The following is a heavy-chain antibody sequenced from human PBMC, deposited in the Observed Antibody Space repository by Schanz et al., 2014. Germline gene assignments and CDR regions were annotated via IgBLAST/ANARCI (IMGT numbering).Heavy chain of an antibody. CDR2: IEFSGGTT. J-gene: IGHJ4*02. V-gene: IGHV3-23*01. D-gene: IGHD3-9*01. CDR3: AKDHAGSDILTALGN. CDR1: GFNFKAYA. Sequence: EAQLLESGGGLVQPGGSLRLSCAASGFNFKAYAMSWVRQAPGKGLEWVSGIEFSGGTTYYADSVKGRFTISRDNSKNILTMQMSSLRAEDTAVYYCAKDHAGSDILTALGNWGQGTLXVVSS.